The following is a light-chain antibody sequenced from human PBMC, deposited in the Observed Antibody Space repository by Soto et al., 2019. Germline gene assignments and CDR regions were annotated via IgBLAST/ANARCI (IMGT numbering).Light chain of an antibody. CDR1: QSVSSAY. CDR3: QQYGASPET. J-gene: IGKJ1*01. Sequence: ETVLTQSPGTLSLSPGERATLSCRASQSVSSAYLAWYQQKPGQAPRLLIYNVSRRATGIPDRFSGSGSGTDFTLTVSRLEPEDFAVYYCQQYGASPETFGQGTKVDI. V-gene: IGKV3-20*01. CDR2: NVS.